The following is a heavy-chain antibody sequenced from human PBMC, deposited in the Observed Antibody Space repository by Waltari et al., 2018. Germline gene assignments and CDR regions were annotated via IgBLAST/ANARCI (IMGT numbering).Heavy chain of an antibody. V-gene: IGHV4-39*01. Sequence: QLQLQESGPGLVKPSETLFLTCTVSGCSISSSSYYWGWIRQPPGKGLEWIGSIYYSGSTYYNPSLKSRVTISVDTSKNQFSLKLSSVTAADTAVYYCASSGGGMVATIADYWGQGTLVTVSS. CDR1: GCSISSSSYY. J-gene: IGHJ4*02. CDR3: ASSGGGMVATIADY. D-gene: IGHD5-12*01. CDR2: IYYSGST.